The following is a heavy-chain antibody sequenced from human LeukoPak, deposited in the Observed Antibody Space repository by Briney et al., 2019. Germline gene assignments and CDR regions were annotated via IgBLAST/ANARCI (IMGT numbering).Heavy chain of an antibody. V-gene: IGHV3-21*01. J-gene: IGHJ4*02. CDR1: GFTFSSYT. Sequence: GGSLRLSCAASGFTFSSYTMNWVRQAPGKGLEWVSSISGSSRHKYYADSVKGRFTVSRDNAKNSLYLQMNSLRAEDTAVYYCARTANFAAGYYIDYWGQGTLVTVSS. CDR3: ARTANFAAGYYIDY. D-gene: IGHD6-25*01. CDR2: ISGSSRHK.